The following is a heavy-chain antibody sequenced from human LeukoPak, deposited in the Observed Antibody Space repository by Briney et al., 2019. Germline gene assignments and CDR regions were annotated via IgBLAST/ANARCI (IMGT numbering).Heavy chain of an antibody. D-gene: IGHD6-19*01. J-gene: IGHJ5*02. CDR3: ARVKGIAVARPIINWFDH. Sequence: SVKVSCKASGYTFTSYDISWVRQAPGQGLEWMGWISAYNGNTNYAQKLQGRVTMTTDTSTSTAYMELRSLRSDDTAVYYCARVKGIAVARPIINWFDHWGQGTLVTVSS. CDR2: ISAYNGNT. V-gene: IGHV1-18*01. CDR1: GYTFTSYD.